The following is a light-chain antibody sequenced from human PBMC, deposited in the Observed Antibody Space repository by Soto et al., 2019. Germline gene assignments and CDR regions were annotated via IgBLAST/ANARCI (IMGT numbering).Light chain of an antibody. CDR1: QGIGST. CDR2: GAS. V-gene: IGKV3-15*01. Sequence: EIVMTQSPATLSLSPGEEATLSCRASQGIGSTLAWYQQKPGQTPRLLIYGASTRATGVPARFSGSASGTEFTLTITSLQSEDFAVYYCQHYANWPLTFGGGTKVESK. J-gene: IGKJ4*01. CDR3: QHYANWPLT.